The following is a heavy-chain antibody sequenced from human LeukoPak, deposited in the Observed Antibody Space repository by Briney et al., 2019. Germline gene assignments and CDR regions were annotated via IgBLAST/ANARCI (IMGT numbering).Heavy chain of an antibody. CDR1: GFTVSSYS. V-gene: IGHV3-23*01. J-gene: IGHJ5*02. Sequence: SGGSLRPSCAASGFTVSSYSMNWVRQAPGKGLEWVSAISGSGGSTYYADSVKGRFTISRDNSKNTLYLQMNSLRAEDTAVYYCAKGTIKIEYSSSYRQNDWFDTCGEETLVTVSS. CDR3: AKGTIKIEYSSSYRQNDWFDT. D-gene: IGHD6-6*01. CDR2: ISGSGGST.